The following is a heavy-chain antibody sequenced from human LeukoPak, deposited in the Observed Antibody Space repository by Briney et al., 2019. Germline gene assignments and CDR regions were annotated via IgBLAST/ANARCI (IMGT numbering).Heavy chain of an antibody. V-gene: IGHV4-59*01. Sequence: PSGTLSLTCTVSGGSISSYYWSWIRQPPGKGLEWIGYIYYSGSTNYNPSLKSRVTISVDTSKNQFSLKLSSVTAADTAVYYCARDLRVGATFWFDPWGQGTLVTVSS. J-gene: IGHJ5*02. D-gene: IGHD1-26*01. CDR3: ARDLRVGATFWFDP. CDR2: IYYSGST. CDR1: GGSISSYY.